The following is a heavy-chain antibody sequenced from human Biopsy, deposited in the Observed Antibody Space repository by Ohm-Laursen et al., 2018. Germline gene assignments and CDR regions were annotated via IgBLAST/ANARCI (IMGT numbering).Heavy chain of an antibody. CDR3: ARLYRLDDYWNDDPPDAFDV. D-gene: IGHD3-3*01. V-gene: IGHV4-59*01. J-gene: IGHJ3*01. CDR1: GGSISSDY. Sequence: GTLSLTCSVSGGSISSDYWSWIRQPPRKGLEWIGYISSRGSTNYNPSLRGRVTITVDTSKNQFSLKLTSVTAADTAVFFCARLYRLDDYWNDDPPDAFDVWGQGTMVTVSS. CDR2: ISSRGST.